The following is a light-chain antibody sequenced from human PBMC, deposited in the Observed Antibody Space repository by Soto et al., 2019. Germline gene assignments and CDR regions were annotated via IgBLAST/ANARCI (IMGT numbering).Light chain of an antibody. CDR2: RNN. CDR3: AARDDSLSGHWV. J-gene: IGLJ3*02. CDR1: SSNIGSEY. V-gene: IGLV1-47*01. Sequence: QSVLTQPPSASGTPGQRVTISCSGSSSNIGSEYVVWYQHLPGTAPKLLIYRNNQRPSGAPDRFAGSKSGTSASLAISGLRSEDEADYYCAARDDSLSGHWVFGGGTKLTVL.